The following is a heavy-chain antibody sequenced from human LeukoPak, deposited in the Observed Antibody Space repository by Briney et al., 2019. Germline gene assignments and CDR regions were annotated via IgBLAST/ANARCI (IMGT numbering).Heavy chain of an antibody. D-gene: IGHD3-22*01. V-gene: IGHV3-7*01. CDR2: IKPDGSAQ. J-gene: IGHJ5*02. CDR3: ANGGTYSSGP. CDR1: GLTFSSYA. Sequence: GGSLRLSCAASGLTFSSYAMHWVRQAPGKGLEWVATIKPDGSAQYYVDSVKGRFTISRDNAKNSLFLQINSLRAEDTAVYYCANGGTYSSGPWGQGTLVTVSS.